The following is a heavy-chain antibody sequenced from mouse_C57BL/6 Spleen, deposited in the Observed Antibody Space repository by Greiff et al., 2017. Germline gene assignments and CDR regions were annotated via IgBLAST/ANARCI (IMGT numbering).Heavy chain of an antibody. V-gene: IGHV1-64*01. J-gene: IGHJ1*03. CDR1: GYTFTSYW. Sequence: QVHVKQPGAELVKPGASVKLSCKASGYTFTSYWMHWVKQRPGQGLEWIGMIHPNSGSTNYNEKFKSKATLTVDKSSSTAYMQLSSLTSEDSAVYYWARTTGGYFDVWGTGTTVTVSS. D-gene: IGHD2-12*01. CDR2: IHPNSGST. CDR3: ARTTGGYFDV.